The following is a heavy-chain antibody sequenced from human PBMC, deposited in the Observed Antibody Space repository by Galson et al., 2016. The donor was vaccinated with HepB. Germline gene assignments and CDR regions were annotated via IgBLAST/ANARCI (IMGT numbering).Heavy chain of an antibody. CDR2: IKQDGSLK. Sequence: SLRLSCAASGFTFNTHWMTWVCQAPGKGLEWVANIKQDGSLKYFLDSVKGRFTISRDNAKNSLYLQMDSLRAEDTAVYYCARGEKYYYTSSGYYLEDNDAFDIWGQGTMVTVSS. V-gene: IGHV3-7*03. D-gene: IGHD3-22*01. J-gene: IGHJ3*02. CDR1: GFTFNTHW. CDR3: ARGEKYYYTSSGYYLEDNDAFDI.